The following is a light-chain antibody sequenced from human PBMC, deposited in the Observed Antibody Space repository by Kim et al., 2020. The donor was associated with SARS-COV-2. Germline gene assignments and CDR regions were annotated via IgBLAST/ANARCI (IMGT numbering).Light chain of an antibody. CDR2: DVS. Sequence: PGQSVTISCTGTSSDVGGYNYVSWYQQHPGKAPKLMIYDVSKRPSGVPDRFSGSKSGNTASLTISGLQAEDEADYYCCSYAGSYDVVFGGGTQLTVL. CDR1: SSDVGGYNY. J-gene: IGLJ2*01. V-gene: IGLV2-11*01. CDR3: CSYAGSYDVV.